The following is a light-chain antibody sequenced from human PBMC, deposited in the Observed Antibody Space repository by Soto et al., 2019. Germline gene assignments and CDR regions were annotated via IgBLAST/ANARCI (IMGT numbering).Light chain of an antibody. CDR1: QSVYNN. CDR2: GAS. J-gene: IGKJ3*01. CDR3: QQYNNWPPVT. V-gene: IGKV3-15*01. Sequence: DIVMTQSPATLSVSPGERATLSCRASQSVYNNLAWYRQKPGQAPRLLIYGASTRATGIPARFSGSGSGTEFTLTISSLQSEDFAVYFCQQYNNWPPVTFGPGTKVDIK.